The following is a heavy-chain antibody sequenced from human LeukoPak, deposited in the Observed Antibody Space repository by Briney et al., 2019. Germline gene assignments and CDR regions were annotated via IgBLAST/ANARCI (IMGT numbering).Heavy chain of an antibody. J-gene: IGHJ6*02. V-gene: IGHV4-61*08. CDR2: FYYRGNT. CDR1: GVSVSSDGYY. CDR3: ARKPNYYGLDV. Sequence: SETLSLTCTVSGVSVSSDGYYWSWIRQPPGKTLEWIGHFYYRGNTDYNPSLNSRVTISVDTSRNQFSLKPNSVTAADTAMYHCARKPNYYGLDVWGQGTTVTVSS.